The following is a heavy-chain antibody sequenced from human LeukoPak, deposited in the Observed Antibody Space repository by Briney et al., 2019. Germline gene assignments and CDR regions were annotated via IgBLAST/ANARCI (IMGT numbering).Heavy chain of an antibody. J-gene: IGHJ5*02. D-gene: IGHD3-10*01. Sequence: SETLSLTCAVSGGSISSGGYSWSWIRQPPGKGLEWIGYIYHSGSTYYNPYLKSRVTISVDRSKNQFSLKLSSVTAADTAVYYCAREYGSGTLNWFDPWGQGTLVTVSS. V-gene: IGHV4-30-2*01. CDR3: AREYGSGTLNWFDP. CDR2: IYHSGST. CDR1: GGSISSGGYS.